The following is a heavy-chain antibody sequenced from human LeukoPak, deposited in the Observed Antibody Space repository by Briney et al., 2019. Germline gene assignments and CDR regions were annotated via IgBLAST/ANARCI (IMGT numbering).Heavy chain of an antibody. V-gene: IGHV4-59*11. CDR2: YFDTGST. CDR3: VRTGWELLTT. D-gene: IGHD4-23*01. J-gene: IGHJ4*02. Sequence: PSETLSLTCNVSGASFESHYWTWIRQTPDKRLEWIGYYFDTGSTDYNPSLKSRVTISVDRSKNQFFLSLKSVTAADTALYYCVRTGWELLTTWGPGTPVTVSS. CDR1: GASFESHY.